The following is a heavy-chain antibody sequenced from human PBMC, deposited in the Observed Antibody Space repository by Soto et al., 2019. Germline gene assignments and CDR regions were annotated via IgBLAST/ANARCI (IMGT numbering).Heavy chain of an antibody. D-gene: IGHD5-18*01. J-gene: IGHJ6*02. CDR2: VITLFDTA. CDR1: GGIFTNNA. V-gene: IGHV1-69*01. Sequence: QVQVVQSGAEVKKPGSSVKVSCKVSGGIFTNNAISWVRQAPGQGLEWLGGVITLFDTAYNAQIFRGRLRISADGATTTAYIELSGLTSGHTAVYFCATGGHNDGYNLYHGMDVWGQGTTVTVS. CDR3: ATGGHNDGYNLYHGMDV.